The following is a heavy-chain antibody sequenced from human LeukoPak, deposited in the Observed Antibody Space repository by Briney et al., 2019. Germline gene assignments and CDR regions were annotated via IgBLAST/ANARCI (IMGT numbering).Heavy chain of an antibody. CDR2: INTNTGNP. V-gene: IGHV7-4-1*02. Sequence: ASVKVSCKASGYTFTSYAMNWVRQAPGQGLEWMGWINTNTGNPTYAQGFTGRFVFSLDTSVSTAYLQISSLKAEDTAVYYCARDFFWVATWGGGYFDYWGQGTLVTVSS. J-gene: IGHJ4*02. CDR3: ARDFFWVATWGGGYFDY. CDR1: GYTFTSYA. D-gene: IGHD2-15*01.